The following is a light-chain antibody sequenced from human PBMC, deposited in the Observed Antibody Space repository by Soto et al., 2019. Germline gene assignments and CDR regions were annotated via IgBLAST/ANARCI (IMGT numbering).Light chain of an antibody. Sequence: QSVLTQPPSASGSPGQSVTISCAGTSSDVGGYNYVSWYQQYPGKVPKLMIYEASERPSGVPDRFSGSKSGNTAFLTVSGLQAEDEADYYCLSYADTAYVFGTGTKLTVL. CDR2: EAS. J-gene: IGLJ1*01. CDR3: LSYADTAYV. CDR1: SSDVGGYNY. V-gene: IGLV2-8*01.